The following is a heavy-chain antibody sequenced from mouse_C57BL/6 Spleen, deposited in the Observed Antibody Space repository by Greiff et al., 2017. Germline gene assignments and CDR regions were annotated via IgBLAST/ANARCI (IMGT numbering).Heavy chain of an antibody. D-gene: IGHD1-1*02. Sequence: EVKLMESGGGLVKPGGSLKLSCAASGFTFSDYGMHWVRQAPEKGLEWVAYISSGSSTIYYADTVKGRFTISRDNAKNTLFLQMTSLRSEDTAMDYCARKAYYGPFDYWGQGTTLTVSS. V-gene: IGHV5-17*01. CDR3: ARKAYYGPFDY. CDR2: ISSGSSTI. J-gene: IGHJ2*01. CDR1: GFTFSDYG.